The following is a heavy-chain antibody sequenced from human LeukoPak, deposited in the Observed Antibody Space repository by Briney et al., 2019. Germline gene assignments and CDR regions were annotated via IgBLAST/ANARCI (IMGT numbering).Heavy chain of an antibody. D-gene: IGHD2-15*01. CDR1: GGSFSGYY. V-gene: IGHV4-34*01. CDR2: INHSGST. J-gene: IGHJ5*02. Sequence: SETLSLTCAVYGGSFSGYYWSWIRQPPGKGLEWIGEINHSGSTNYNPSLKSRVTISVDTSKNQFSLKLSSVTAADTAVYYCARAALGYRSGGSCYRWFDPWGQGTLVTVSS. CDR3: ARAALGYRSGGSCYRWFDP.